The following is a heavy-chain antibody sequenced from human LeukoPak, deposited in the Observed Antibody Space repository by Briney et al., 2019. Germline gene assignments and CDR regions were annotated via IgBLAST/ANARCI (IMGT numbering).Heavy chain of an antibody. J-gene: IGHJ6*04. D-gene: IGHD3-10*02. CDR2: ISSSGSTI. CDR3: AELGITMIGGV. Sequence: GGTLRLSCAASGFTFSSYEMNWVRQAPGKGLEWGSYISSSGSTIYYADSVKGRFTISRDNAKNSLYLQMNSLRAEDTAVYYCAELGITMIGGVWGKGTTVTISS. V-gene: IGHV3-48*03. CDR1: GFTFSSYE.